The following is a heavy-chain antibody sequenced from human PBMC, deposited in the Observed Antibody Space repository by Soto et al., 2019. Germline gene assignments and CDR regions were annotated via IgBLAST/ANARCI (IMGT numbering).Heavy chain of an antibody. V-gene: IGHV4-30-4*02. D-gene: IGHD3-9*01. Sequence: PSDTLSLTCTVSGGSISSGDYYWSWIRQPPGKGLEWIGYIYYSGSTYYNPSIKSRVTISVDTSKNHFSLKLSSVTAADTAVYYCARSPSPSTQLRYFPLDVWGQGTTVTVSS. CDR2: IYYSGST. CDR3: ARSPSPSTQLRYFPLDV. CDR1: GGSISSGDYY. J-gene: IGHJ6*02.